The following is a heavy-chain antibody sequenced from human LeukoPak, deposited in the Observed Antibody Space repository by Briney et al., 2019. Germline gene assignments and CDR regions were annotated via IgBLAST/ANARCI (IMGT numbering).Heavy chain of an antibody. D-gene: IGHD2-15*01. V-gene: IGHV4-59*08. Sequence: SETLSLTCTVSGGSINNYYWSWIRQPPGKGLEWIGYIHYSGSTDYNPSLKSRVTISVDTSKNQFSLKLSSVTAADTAVYYCARPKSGYCSGGSCYWFGPWGQGTLVTVSS. CDR1: GGSINNYY. CDR3: ARPKSGYCSGGSCYWFGP. CDR2: IHYSGST. J-gene: IGHJ5*02.